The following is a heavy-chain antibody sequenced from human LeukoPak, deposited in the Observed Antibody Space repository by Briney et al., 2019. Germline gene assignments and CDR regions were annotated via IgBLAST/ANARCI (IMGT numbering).Heavy chain of an antibody. CDR1: GFTFSSYE. V-gene: IGHV3-48*03. CDR3: ATRLGYCSSTSCPSNY. Sequence: GGSLRLSCAASGFTFSSYEMNWVRQAPGKGLEWVSYISSSGSTIYYADSVRGRFTISRDNAKNSLYLQMNSLRAEDTAVYYCATRLGYCSSTSCPSNYWGQGTLVTVSS. D-gene: IGHD2-2*01. CDR2: ISSSGSTI. J-gene: IGHJ4*02.